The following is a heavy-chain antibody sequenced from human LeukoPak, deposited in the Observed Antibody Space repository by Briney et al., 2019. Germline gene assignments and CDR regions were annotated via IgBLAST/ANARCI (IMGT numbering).Heavy chain of an antibody. D-gene: IGHD6-19*01. V-gene: IGHV3-21*01. J-gene: IGHJ6*03. CDR2: ISSSSSYI. CDR1: GFTFSSYS. Sequence: PGGSLRLSCAASGFTFSSYSMNWVRQAPGKGLEWVSSISSSSSYIYYADSVKGRFTISRDNAKNSLYLQMNSLRAEDTAVYYCARVGSGWYWYMDVWGKGTTVTISS. CDR3: ARVGSGWYWYMDV.